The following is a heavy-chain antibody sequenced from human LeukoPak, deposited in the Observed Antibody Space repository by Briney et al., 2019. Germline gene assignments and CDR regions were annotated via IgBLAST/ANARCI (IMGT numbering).Heavy chain of an antibody. V-gene: IGHV3-43*02. CDR2: ISGDGGST. Sequence: GGSLRLSCAASGFTFDDYAMHWVRHAPGKGLGWVSLISGDGGSTYYADSAKGRFTISRDNSKNSLYLQMNSLRTEDTALYYCAKDISNPDPFDYWGQGTLVTVSS. J-gene: IGHJ4*02. CDR1: GFTFDDYA. D-gene: IGHD1-14*01. CDR3: AKDISNPDPFDY.